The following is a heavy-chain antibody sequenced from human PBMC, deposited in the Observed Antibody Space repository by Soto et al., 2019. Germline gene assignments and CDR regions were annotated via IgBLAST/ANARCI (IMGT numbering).Heavy chain of an antibody. D-gene: IGHD3-3*01. CDR2: TSGAGDTT. J-gene: IGHJ5*02. CDR1: GFTFSTYA. V-gene: IGHV3-23*01. Sequence: EVQLLESGGGSVQPGGSLRLSCAGSGFTFSTYAMSWVRQAPGKGLEWVSDTSGAGDTTYYADSVEGRFTISRDNSKNTLYLQMNSVRADDTAVYYCVKVLSPVLGFGLGHWGQGTLVTV. CDR3: VKVLSPVLGFGLGH.